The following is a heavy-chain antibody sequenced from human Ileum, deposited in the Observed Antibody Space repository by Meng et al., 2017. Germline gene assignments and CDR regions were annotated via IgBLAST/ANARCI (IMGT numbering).Heavy chain of an antibody. CDR1: GDSISSSNW. CDR2: IFHTGST. Sequence: QVQLQESGPGLVEPSGTLSLTCVVSGDSISSSNWWNCVRQPPGKGLEWIGEIFHTGSTNYNPPLKSRVTISADKSKNQFSLNLSSVTAADTAVYYCATNKNKKIDYWGQGTLVTVSS. D-gene: IGHD2/OR15-2a*01. CDR3: ATNKNKKIDY. J-gene: IGHJ4*02. V-gene: IGHV4-4*02.